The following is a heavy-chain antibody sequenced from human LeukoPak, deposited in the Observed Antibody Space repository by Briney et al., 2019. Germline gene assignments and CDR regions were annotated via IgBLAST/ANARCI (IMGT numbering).Heavy chain of an antibody. CDR1: GLTFSNYA. CDR2: ISSNGGST. V-gene: IGHV3-64*02. CDR3: ARAKAYFFDY. J-gene: IGHJ4*02. Sequence: GGSLRLSCAASGLTFSNYAMHWVRQAPGKGLQYVSDISSNGGSTYYADSVKGRFTISRDNSKNTLYLQMGSLRAEDMAVYYCARAKAYFFDYWGQGTLVTVSS.